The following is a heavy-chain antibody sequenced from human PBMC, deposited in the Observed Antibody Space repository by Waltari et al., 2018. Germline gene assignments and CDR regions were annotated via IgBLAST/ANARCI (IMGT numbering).Heavy chain of an antibody. CDR3: TTRDIAVAGNFDY. D-gene: IGHD6-19*01. CDR2: IKSKTDGGTT. CDR1: GFTFSNAW. Sequence: EVQLVESGGGLVKPGGSLRLSCAASGFTFSNAWMSWVRQAPGKGLEWVGRIKSKTDGGTTDYAAPVKGRFTISRDDSKNTLYLQMNSLKTEDTAVYYCTTRDIAVAGNFDYWGQGTLVTVSS. V-gene: IGHV3-15*01. J-gene: IGHJ4*02.